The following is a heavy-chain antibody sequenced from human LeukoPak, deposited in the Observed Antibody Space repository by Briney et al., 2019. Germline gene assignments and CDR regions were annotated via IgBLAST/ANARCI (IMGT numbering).Heavy chain of an antibody. V-gene: IGHV1-2*02. J-gene: IGHJ5*02. CDR3: ARDSITGVPWGYNWFDP. CDR1: GYTFIGYY. Sequence: ASVKVSCKASGYTFIGYYMHWVRQAPGQGLECMGWINPNSGGTNYAQKFQGRVTMTRDTSISTAYMELSRLRSDDTAVYYCARDSITGVPWGYNWFDPWGQGTLVTVSS. CDR2: INPNSGGT. D-gene: IGHD1-20*01.